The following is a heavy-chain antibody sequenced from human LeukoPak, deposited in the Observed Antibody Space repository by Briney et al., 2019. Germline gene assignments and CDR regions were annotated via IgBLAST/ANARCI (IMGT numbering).Heavy chain of an antibody. CDR1: GFTFSSYW. Sequence: PGGSLRLSWAAAGFTFSSYWMGWVRQAPGGGLEWGANTKQDGSEKYYADSVKGRFTVSRDNSKNTLYLQMNSLRAEDTAVYYCAKDRTLIAATGYYYGMDVWGQGPTVTVSS. CDR2: TKQDGSEK. CDR3: AKDRTLIAATGYYYGMDV. J-gene: IGHJ6*02. D-gene: IGHD6-13*01. V-gene: IGHV3-7*01.